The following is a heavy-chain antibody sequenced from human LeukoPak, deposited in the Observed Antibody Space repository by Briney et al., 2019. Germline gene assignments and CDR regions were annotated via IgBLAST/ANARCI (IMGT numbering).Heavy chain of an antibody. Sequence: SQTLSLTCAISGDSVSSNSAAWNWIRQSPSRGLEWLGRTYYRSKWYNDYAVSVKSRITINPDTSKNQFSLQLNSVTPEDTAVYYCARDGGYCSSTSCYRGAVDVWGQGATVTVSS. J-gene: IGHJ6*02. D-gene: IGHD2-2*01. V-gene: IGHV6-1*01. CDR2: TYYRSKWYN. CDR1: GDSVSSNSAA. CDR3: ARDGGYCSSTSCYRGAVDV.